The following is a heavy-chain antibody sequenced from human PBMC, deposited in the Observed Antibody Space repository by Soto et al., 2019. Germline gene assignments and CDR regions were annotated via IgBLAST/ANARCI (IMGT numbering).Heavy chain of an antibody. V-gene: IGHV1-69*13. CDR2: IIPIFGTA. D-gene: IGHD1-1*01. CDR1: GGTFSSYA. J-gene: IGHJ6*02. CDR3: ARPGTNHGTTAFPYGMDV. Sequence: SVKVSCKASGGTFSSYAISWVRQAPGQGLEWMGGIIPIFGTANYAQKFQGRVTITADESTSTAYMELSSLRSEDTAVYYCARPGTNHGTTAFPYGMDVWGPGTTVTVSS.